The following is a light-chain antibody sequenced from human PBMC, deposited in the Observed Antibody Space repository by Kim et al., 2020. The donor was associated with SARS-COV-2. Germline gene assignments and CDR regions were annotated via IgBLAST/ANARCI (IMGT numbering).Light chain of an antibody. CDR2: AAS. V-gene: IGKV1-39*01. Sequence: SDSVVYRVTITCRASQSISSYLNWYQQKPGKAPKLLIYAASSLQSGVPSRFSGSGSGTDFTLTISSLQPEDFATYYCQQSYSTLRTFGQGTKLEI. CDR3: QQSYSTLRT. J-gene: IGKJ2*01. CDR1: QSISSY.